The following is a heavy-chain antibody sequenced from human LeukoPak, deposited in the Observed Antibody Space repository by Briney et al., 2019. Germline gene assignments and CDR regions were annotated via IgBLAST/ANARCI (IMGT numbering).Heavy chain of an antibody. J-gene: IGHJ4*02. CDR2: IDYTGST. V-gene: IGHV4-59*01. D-gene: IGHD2-2*01. CDR1: GDSINSYY. Sequence: SETLSLTCTVSGDSINSYYWSWIRQPPGKGLEWIGYIDYTGSTNYNSSLKSRVTMSIDTSKNQFSLKLSSVTAADTAVYYCARVAGYCTGTRCYAFYFNFWGQGALVTVSS. CDR3: ARVAGYCTGTRCYAFYFNF.